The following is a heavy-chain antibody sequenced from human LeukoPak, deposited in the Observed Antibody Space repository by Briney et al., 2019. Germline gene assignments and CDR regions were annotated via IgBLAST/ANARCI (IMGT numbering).Heavy chain of an antibody. CDR3: ARVAYCGGDCYSRFDP. D-gene: IGHD2-21*02. CDR2: IYYSRST. V-gene: IGHV4-59*01. Sequence: PSETLSLTCTVSGGSITSYYWNWIRQPPGKGLEWIGYIYYSRSTNYNPSLKSRVTISVDTSKNQFSLKLSSVTAADTAVYYCARVAYCGGDCYSRFDPWGQGTLVTVSS. CDR1: GGSITSYY. J-gene: IGHJ5*02.